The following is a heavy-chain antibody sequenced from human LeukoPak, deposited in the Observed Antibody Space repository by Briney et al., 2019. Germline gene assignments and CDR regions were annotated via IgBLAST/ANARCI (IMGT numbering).Heavy chain of an antibody. V-gene: IGHV3-11*01. CDR1: GFTFTDYY. J-gene: IGHJ5*02. CDR2: ISSSGSTI. D-gene: IGHD5-12*01. Sequence: GGSLRLSCAASGFTFTDYYMSWIRQAPGKGLEWLSYISSSGSTIYYADSVKGRFTISRDNAKNSLYLQMNSLRAEDTALYYCARGADIVATRWFDPWGQGTLVTVSS. CDR3: ARGADIVATRWFDP.